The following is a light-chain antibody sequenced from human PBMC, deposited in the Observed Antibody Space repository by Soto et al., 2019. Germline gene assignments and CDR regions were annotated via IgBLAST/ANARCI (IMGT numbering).Light chain of an antibody. CDR3: SSYGGFNNVL. CDR1: SSDVGSYNY. CDR2: EVS. V-gene: IGLV2-8*01. Sequence: QSALTQPPSASGSPGQSVTISCTGTSSDVGSYNYVSWYQQNPGKAPKLIIYEVSKRPPGVPDRFSGSKSGNTASLSVSGLQAEDDGDYYCSSYGGFNNVLFGGGTKLTVL. J-gene: IGLJ2*01.